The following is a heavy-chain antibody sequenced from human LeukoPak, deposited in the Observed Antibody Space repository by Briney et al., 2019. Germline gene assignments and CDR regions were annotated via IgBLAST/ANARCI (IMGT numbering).Heavy chain of an antibody. D-gene: IGHD7-27*01. CDR3: ARDPGGFHP. CDR2: IRQNGLDK. V-gene: IGHV3-7*01. Sequence: PGGSLRLSCAASGFNFSNSWMTWVRQTPGKGLEWVANIRQNGLDKYYVDSVKGRFTISRDNAKNSLYLQMNSLRAEDTAVYYCARDPGGFHPWGQGTLVTVSS. J-gene: IGHJ5*02. CDR1: GFNFSNSW.